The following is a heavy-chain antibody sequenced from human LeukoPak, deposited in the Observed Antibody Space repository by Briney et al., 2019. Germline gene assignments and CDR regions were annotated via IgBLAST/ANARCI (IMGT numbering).Heavy chain of an antibody. J-gene: IGHJ4*02. V-gene: IGHV3-21*01. CDR2: ISSSSSYI. CDR1: GFTFSSYS. Sequence: TGGSLRLSCAASGFTFSSYSMNWVRQAPGKGLEWVLSISSSSSYIYYADSVKGRFTISRDNAKNSLYLQMNSLRAEDTAVYYCARAYSSSSGGLCGYWGQGTLVTVSS. CDR3: ARAYSSSSGGLCGY. D-gene: IGHD6-6*01.